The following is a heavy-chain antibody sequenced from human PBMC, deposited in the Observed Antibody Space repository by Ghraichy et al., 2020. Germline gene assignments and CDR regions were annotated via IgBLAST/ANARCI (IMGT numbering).Heavy chain of an antibody. J-gene: IGHJ4*02. V-gene: IGHV4-59*08. CDR3: ARHSPTSAGAFDY. CDR1: GGSISSYY. Sequence: SETLSLTCTVSGGSISSYYWSWIRQSPGKGLEWIGYIYYTGITNYKPSLKSRVTISVDTSKNQFSLKLSSVIAADTAVYYCARHSPTSAGAFDYWGQGILVTVSS. CDR2: IYYTGIT.